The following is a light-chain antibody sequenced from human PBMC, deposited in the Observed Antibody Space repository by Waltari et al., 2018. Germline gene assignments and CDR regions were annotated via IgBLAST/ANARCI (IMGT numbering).Light chain of an antibody. CDR1: RGINVGTYR. J-gene: IGLJ3*02. CDR2: YKSDSDK. CDR3: MIWHSSAWV. V-gene: IGLV5-45*03. Sequence: QAVLTQPSSLSASPGASASPTCTLRRGINVGTYRIYRYPQKPGSPPQYLLRYKSDSDKQQGSGVPSRFSGSKDASANAGILLISGLQSEDEADYYCMIWHSSAWVFGGGTKLTVL.